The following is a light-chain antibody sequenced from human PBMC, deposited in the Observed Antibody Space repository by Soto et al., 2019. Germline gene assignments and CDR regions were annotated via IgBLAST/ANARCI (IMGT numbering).Light chain of an antibody. CDR1: QSVSSN. Sequence: EIVLTQSPATLSVSGGEGATLPCSASQSVSSNLAWYQQRPGQAPRLLIYGESTRATGIPARFSGSASGTEFTLTISSLQSEDFGVYSCKQYNNWPLTFGGGTKVDIK. CDR2: GES. J-gene: IGKJ4*01. V-gene: IGKV3-15*01. CDR3: KQYNNWPLT.